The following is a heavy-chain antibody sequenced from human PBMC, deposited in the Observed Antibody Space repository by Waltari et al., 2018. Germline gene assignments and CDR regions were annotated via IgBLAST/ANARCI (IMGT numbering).Heavy chain of an antibody. V-gene: IGHV1-24*01. D-gene: IGHD3-16*02. Sequence: QVQLVQSGAAVKKPGASVKVSCKVSGYTLTELSLHWVRQAPGKGLEWMGGCDPEDGETVYAQKVQGRVTMTTDTSTSTAYMELRSLRSDDTAVYYCARSFGGVIEGRIDYWGQGTLVTVSS. J-gene: IGHJ4*02. CDR3: ARSFGGVIEGRIDY. CDR2: CDPEDGET. CDR1: GYTLTELS.